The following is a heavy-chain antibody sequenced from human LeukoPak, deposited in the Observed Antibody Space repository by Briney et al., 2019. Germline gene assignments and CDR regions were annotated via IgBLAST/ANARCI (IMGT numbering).Heavy chain of an antibody. J-gene: IGHJ3*02. CDR1: GFSVSSNY. D-gene: IGHD5-18*01. CDR2: IYSGGGT. Sequence: GGSLRLSCTASGFSVSSNYMRWVRQAPGRGLEWVSTIYSGGGTYYADSVKGRFTISRDNSKNTLYLQMNSLRAEDTAVYYCARGEDTAKNAFDIWGQGTLVTVSS. CDR3: ARGEDTAKNAFDI. V-gene: IGHV3-53*01.